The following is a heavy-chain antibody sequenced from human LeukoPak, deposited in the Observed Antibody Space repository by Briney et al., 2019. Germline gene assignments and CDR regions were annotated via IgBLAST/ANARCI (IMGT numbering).Heavy chain of an antibody. D-gene: IGHD1-26*01. CDR3: ARVEIHSGSSLDY. CDR2: INPNSGGT. Sequence: ASVKVTCKASGYTFIRYYMHWVRQAPGQGLAWMGWINPNSGGTNYAQKFQGRVTKTRDTSISTAYMELSRLKSDDTAVYYCARVEIHSGSSLDYWGQGTLVTVSS. J-gene: IGHJ4*02. CDR1: GYTFIRYY. V-gene: IGHV1-2*02.